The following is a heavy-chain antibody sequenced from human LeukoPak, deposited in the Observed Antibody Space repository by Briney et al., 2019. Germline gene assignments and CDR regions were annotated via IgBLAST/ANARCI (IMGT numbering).Heavy chain of an antibody. Sequence: GGSLRLSCAASGFTFSIYAISWVRQAPGKGLEWVCGITRNGGSTGYADSVKGRFTISRDNAKNSVYLQMNSLRAEDTALYYCVRSITMFQHWGQGTLVNVSS. J-gene: IGHJ1*01. CDR1: GFTFSIYA. V-gene: IGHV3-20*04. CDR3: VRSITMFQH. CDR2: ITRNGGST. D-gene: IGHD5-24*01.